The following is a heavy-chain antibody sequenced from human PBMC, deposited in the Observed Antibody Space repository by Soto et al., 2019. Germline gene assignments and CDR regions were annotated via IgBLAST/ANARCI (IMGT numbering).Heavy chain of an antibody. J-gene: IGHJ6*02. CDR2: INHSGST. Sequence: QVQLQQWGAGLLKPSETLSLTCAVYGGSFSGYYWSWIRQPPGKGLEWIGEINHSGSTNYNPSLTSRVTISVDTSKNQFSLKLSSVTAADTAVYYCARGVVVVVAAPLYYGMDVWGQGTTVTVSS. V-gene: IGHV4-34*01. CDR1: GGSFSGYY. CDR3: ARGVVVVVAAPLYYGMDV. D-gene: IGHD2-15*01.